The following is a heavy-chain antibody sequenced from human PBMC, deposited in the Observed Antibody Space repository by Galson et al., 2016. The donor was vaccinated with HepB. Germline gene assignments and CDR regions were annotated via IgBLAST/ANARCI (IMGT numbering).Heavy chain of an antibody. D-gene: IGHD4-17*01. CDR3: ARHWGPSVTIPSYSYGLDV. Sequence: QSGAEVKRPGESLRISCKGSGYRFTSYWIGWVRQMPGKGLEWMGIVNPGDSDTRYGPSFQGQVIISADKSLATAYLQWTSLKAWDTALYFCARHWGPSVTIPSYSYGLDVWGQGTTVTVSS. J-gene: IGHJ6*02. V-gene: IGHV5-51*01. CDR1: GYRFTSYW. CDR2: VNPGDSDT.